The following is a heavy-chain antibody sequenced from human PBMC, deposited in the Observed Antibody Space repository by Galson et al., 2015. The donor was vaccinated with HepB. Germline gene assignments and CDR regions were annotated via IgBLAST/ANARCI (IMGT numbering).Heavy chain of an antibody. CDR1: GGTFSSYT. D-gene: IGHD3-10*01. J-gene: IGHJ5*02. V-gene: IGHV1-69*04. CDR3: ARDGYYYGSGSYYKGPNRDNNWFDP. CDR2: IIPILGIA. Sequence: SVKVSCKASGGTFSSYTISWVRQAPGQGLEWMGRIIPILGIANYAQKFQGRVTITADKSTSTAYMELSSLRSEDTAVYYCARDGYYYGSGSYYKGPNRDNNWFDPWGQGTLVTVSS.